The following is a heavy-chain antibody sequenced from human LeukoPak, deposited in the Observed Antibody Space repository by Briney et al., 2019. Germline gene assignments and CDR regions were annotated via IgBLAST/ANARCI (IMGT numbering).Heavy chain of an antibody. J-gene: IGHJ3*01. D-gene: IGHD3-16*01. CDR2: INQGGSDK. CDR3: AKRADYYDSSRALYDAFDL. Sequence: GGSLRLSCAASGFTFSGHWMSWVRQAPGKGLEWVANINQGGSDKYYVDSVKGRFTISRDNANNLLYLQMNSLRGEDTAVYYCAKRADYYDSSRALYDAFDLWGQGTMVTVSS. CDR1: GFTFSGHW. V-gene: IGHV3-7*01.